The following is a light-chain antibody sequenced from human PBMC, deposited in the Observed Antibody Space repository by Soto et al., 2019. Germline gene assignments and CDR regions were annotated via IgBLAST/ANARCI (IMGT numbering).Light chain of an antibody. CDR2: GNS. Sequence: QSVLTQPPSASGAPGQRVTISCTGSSSNTGAGYDVHWYQQLPGTAPKLLIYGNSNRPSGVPDRFSGSKSGTSASLGITGLQAEDEADYYCQSYDSSLNGWVFGGGTQLTVL. CDR3: QSYDSSLNGWV. CDR1: SSNTGAGYD. V-gene: IGLV1-40*01. J-gene: IGLJ3*02.